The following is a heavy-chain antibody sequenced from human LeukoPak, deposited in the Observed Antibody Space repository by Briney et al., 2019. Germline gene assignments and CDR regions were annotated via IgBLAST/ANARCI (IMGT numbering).Heavy chain of an antibody. CDR2: INPNSGGT. V-gene: IGHV1-2*02. Sequence: ASVKVSCKASGYTFTGYYMHWVRQAPGQGLEWMGWINPNSGGTNYAQKFQGRVTMTRDTSTSTVYMELSSLRSEDTAVYYCARSLGAFDIWGQGTMVTVSS. J-gene: IGHJ3*02. CDR1: GYTFTGYY. CDR3: ARSLGAFDI. D-gene: IGHD7-27*01.